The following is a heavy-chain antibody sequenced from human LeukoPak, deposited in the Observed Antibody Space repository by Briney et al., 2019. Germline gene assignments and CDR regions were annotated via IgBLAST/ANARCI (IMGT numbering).Heavy chain of an antibody. Sequence: SETLSLTRTVSGGSISSYYWSWIRQPAGKGLEWIGRIYTSGSTNYNPSLKSRVTMSVDTSKNQFPLKLSSVTAADTAVYYCARDAYGYLNKNYFDYWGQGTLVTVSS. J-gene: IGHJ4*02. CDR2: IYTSGST. CDR3: ARDAYGYLNKNYFDY. CDR1: GGSISSYY. V-gene: IGHV4-4*07. D-gene: IGHD5-24*01.